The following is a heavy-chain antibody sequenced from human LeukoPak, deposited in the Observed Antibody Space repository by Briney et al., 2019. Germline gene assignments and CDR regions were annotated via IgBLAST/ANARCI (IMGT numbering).Heavy chain of an antibody. D-gene: IGHD3-9*01. CDR3: ARDSGRYFDWLESDY. J-gene: IGHJ4*02. CDR1: GYTFTSYY. Sequence: GASVTVSCKASGYTFTSYYMHWVQQAPGQGLEWMGIINPSGGSTSYAQKFQGRVTMTRDTSTSTVYMELSSLRSEDTAVYYCARDSGRYFDWLESDYWGQGTLVTVSS. V-gene: IGHV1-46*01. CDR2: INPSGGST.